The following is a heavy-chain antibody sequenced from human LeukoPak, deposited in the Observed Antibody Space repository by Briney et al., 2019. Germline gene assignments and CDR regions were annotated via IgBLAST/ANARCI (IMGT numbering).Heavy chain of an antibody. CDR3: ATTMVRGVVLLDY. V-gene: IGHV1-46*01. J-gene: IGHJ4*02. D-gene: IGHD3-10*01. CDR1: EYPFTDFY. CDR2: INPSGGST. Sequence: ASVKVSCKAFEYPFTDFYLHWVRQAPGQGLEWMGIINPSGGSTSYAQKFQGRVTMTRDTSTSTVYMELSSLRSEDTAVYYCATTMVRGVVLLDYWGQGTLVTVSS.